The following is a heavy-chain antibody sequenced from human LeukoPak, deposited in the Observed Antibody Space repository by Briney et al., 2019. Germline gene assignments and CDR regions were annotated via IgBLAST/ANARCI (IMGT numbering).Heavy chain of an antibody. CDR3: AKVRMITMIAYDAFDI. Sequence: GSLRLSCAASGFTFSSYAMSWVRQAPGKGLEWVSVNSGSGGSTYYADSVKGRFTISRDNSKNTLYLQMNSLRAEDTALYYCAKVRMITMIAYDAFDIWGQGTMVTVSS. J-gene: IGHJ3*02. CDR1: GFTFSSYA. D-gene: IGHD3-22*01. V-gene: IGHV3-23*01. CDR2: NSGSGGST.